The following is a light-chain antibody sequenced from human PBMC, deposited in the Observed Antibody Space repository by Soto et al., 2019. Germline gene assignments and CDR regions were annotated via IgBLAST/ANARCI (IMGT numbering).Light chain of an antibody. CDR3: HQTYANPWT. CDR1: QSIGVY. V-gene: IGKV1-39*01. CDR2: AAS. J-gene: IGKJ1*01. Sequence: DIQMTQSPPSLSASVGDRVTITCRASQSIGVYLNWYQVRPGRAPKLLIHAASSLRTGVPSSFSGSGSGTDFTLTISSLQPEDFATYYCHQTYANPWTFGQGTKV.